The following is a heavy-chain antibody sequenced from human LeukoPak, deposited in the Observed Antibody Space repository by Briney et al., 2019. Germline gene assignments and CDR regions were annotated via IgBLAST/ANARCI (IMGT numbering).Heavy chain of an antibody. CDR3: ARGGDGSYSLINY. J-gene: IGHJ4*02. D-gene: IGHD3-10*01. V-gene: IGHV3-74*01. CDR2: INPDGSTT. CDR1: GFSFNKYW. Sequence: GGSLRLSCEASGFSFNKYWMHWVRQVPGKGPVWVSRINPDGSTTNYADSVKGRFSISRDNAKSIMYLQMNSLSVEDTAVYYCARGGDGSYSLINYWGQGTLVTVSS.